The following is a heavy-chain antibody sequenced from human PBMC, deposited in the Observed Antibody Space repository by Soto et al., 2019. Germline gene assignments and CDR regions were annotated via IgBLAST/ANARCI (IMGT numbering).Heavy chain of an antibody. CDR3: ARDPSLFPYSSSWYPY. V-gene: IGHV1-18*04. Sequence: VKVSCKASGYTFTSYGISWVRQAPGQGLEWMGWISAYNGNTNYAQKLQGRVTMTTDTSTSTAYMELRSLRSDDTAVYYCARDPSLFPYSSSWYPYWGQGTLVTVSS. CDR2: ISAYNGNT. D-gene: IGHD6-13*01. J-gene: IGHJ4*02. CDR1: GYTFTSYG.